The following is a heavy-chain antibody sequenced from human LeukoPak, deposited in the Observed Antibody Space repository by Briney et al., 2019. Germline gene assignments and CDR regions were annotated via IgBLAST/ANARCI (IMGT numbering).Heavy chain of an antibody. D-gene: IGHD2/OR15-2a*01. CDR3: AKVVAGNIDYYFDY. V-gene: IGHV3-33*06. CDR1: GFTFNTYG. Sequence: PGGSLRLSCAASGFTFNTYGMNWVRQAPGKGLEWVAVIWYDGSNKYYADSVKGRFTISRDNSKNTLYLQMRNLRVEHTAVYYCAKVVAGNIDYYFDYWGQGILVAVSS. J-gene: IGHJ4*02. CDR2: IWYDGSNK.